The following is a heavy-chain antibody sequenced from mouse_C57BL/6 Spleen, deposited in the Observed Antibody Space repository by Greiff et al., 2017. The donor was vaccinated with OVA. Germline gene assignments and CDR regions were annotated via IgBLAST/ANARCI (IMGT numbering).Heavy chain of an antibody. Sequence: EVKLVESEGGLVQPGSSMKLSCTASGFTFSDYYMAWVRQVPEKGLEWVANINYDGSSTYYLDSLTSRFIISRDNAKNILDLQMSSLKSEDTATYDCARKDYGYWYFDVWGTGTTVTVSS. CDR1: GFTFSDYY. CDR2: INYDGSST. J-gene: IGHJ1*03. CDR3: ARKDYGYWYFDV. D-gene: IGHD1-1*01. V-gene: IGHV5-16*01.